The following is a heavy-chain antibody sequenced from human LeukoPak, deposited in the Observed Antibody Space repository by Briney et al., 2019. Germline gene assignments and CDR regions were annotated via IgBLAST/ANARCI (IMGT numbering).Heavy chain of an antibody. D-gene: IGHD1-26*01. CDR1: GISLSSYV. Sequence: GGSLRLSCAASGISLSSYVINWVRQAPGKGLEWGSGISDSGDSTYYADSVKGRFTISRDNSKNTLYLQMNSLRVEDTAVYYWAKEGRYGGGWKPFDYWGQGTLVTVSS. CDR3: AKEGRYGGGWKPFDY. V-gene: IGHV3-23*01. CDR2: ISDSGDST. J-gene: IGHJ4*02.